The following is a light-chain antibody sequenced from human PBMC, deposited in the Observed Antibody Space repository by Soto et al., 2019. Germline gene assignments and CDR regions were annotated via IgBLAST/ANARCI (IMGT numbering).Light chain of an antibody. CDR2: KVS. V-gene: IGKV2-30*01. CDR3: MHGTNWPYT. CDR1: QRLVDSDGNTY. J-gene: IGKJ2*01. Sequence: DVVMTQSPLSLPVTLGQPASISCRSSQRLVDSDGNTYLNWFQQRPGQSPRRLIYKVSSRDSGVPDRLSGSGSGADFTLKISRVEAEDVGVYYCMHGTNWPYTFGQGTKLEI.